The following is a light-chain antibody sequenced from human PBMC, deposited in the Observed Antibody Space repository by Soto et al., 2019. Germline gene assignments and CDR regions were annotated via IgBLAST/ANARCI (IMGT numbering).Light chain of an antibody. CDR2: AAS. Sequence: DIQMTQSPSTLSASAGDRVTITCRASQSISNWLAWYQQKPGKAPNLLIYAASSLQSGVPSRFSGSGSGTEFTLTITSLQADDFATYYCQQYDIHSTFGQGTKLEIK. J-gene: IGKJ2*01. V-gene: IGKV1-5*01. CDR1: QSISNW. CDR3: QQYDIHST.